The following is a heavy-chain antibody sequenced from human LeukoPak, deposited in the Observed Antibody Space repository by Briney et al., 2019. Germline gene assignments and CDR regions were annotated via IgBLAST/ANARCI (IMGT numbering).Heavy chain of an antibody. CDR3: ARDQAESHVDTAMVT. CDR2: IKSKTDGGTT. D-gene: IGHD5-18*01. J-gene: IGHJ5*02. CDR1: GFTFSNAW. V-gene: IGHV3-15*01. Sequence: PGGSLRLSCAASGFTFSNAWMSWVRQAPGKGLEWVGRIKSKTDGGTTDYAAPVKGRFTISRDDSKNTLYLQMNSLKTEDTAVYYCARDQAESHVDTAMVTWGQGTLVTVSS.